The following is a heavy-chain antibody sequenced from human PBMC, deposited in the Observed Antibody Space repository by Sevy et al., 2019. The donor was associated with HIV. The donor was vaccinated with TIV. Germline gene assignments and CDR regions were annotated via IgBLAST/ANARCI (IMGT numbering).Heavy chain of an antibody. V-gene: IGHV3-23*01. CDR3: ARRRLGGLNGYFDS. J-gene: IGHJ4*02. Sequence: GGSLRLSCAASGFTFSSLVMNWVRQAPGKGLEWVSVISDGGSTTYYADSVRGRFTISRNDSQNTLYLQMNSLRAEDRAVYYCARRRLGGLNGYFDSWGQGTLVTVSS. CDR1: GFTFSSLV. D-gene: IGHD5-12*01. CDR2: ISDGGSTT.